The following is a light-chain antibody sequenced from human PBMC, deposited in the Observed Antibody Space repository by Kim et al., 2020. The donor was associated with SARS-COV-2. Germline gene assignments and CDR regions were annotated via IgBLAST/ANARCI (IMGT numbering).Light chain of an antibody. CDR1: QGIRND. J-gene: IGKJ2*01. CDR3: LQHNNNPYT. CDR2: VAS. V-gene: IGKV1-17*01. Sequence: DIQMTQSPSSLSASVGDRVTITFRAGQGIRNDLGWYKQKTGKAPKRLIYVASSLKSGDPSRFSGSRSGTEFTLTISSLQPGDFATYYCLQHNNNPYTFGKGSQLEI.